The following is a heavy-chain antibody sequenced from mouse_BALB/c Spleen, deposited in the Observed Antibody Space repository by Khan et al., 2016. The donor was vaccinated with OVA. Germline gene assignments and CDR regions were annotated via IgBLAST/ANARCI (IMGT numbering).Heavy chain of an antibody. D-gene: IGHD2-10*02. J-gene: IGHJ3*01. CDR2: INPSTGYT. CDR3: ANHGSISAWLTY. Sequence: QVRLQQSGAELAKPGASVKMSCKASGYTFTSYWMHWVKQRPGQGLEWIGYINPSTGYTEYNQRFKDKATLTADKSSSTAYMQLSSLTSEESAVYYCANHGSISAWLTYWGQGTLVTVAA. CDR1: GYTFTSYW. V-gene: IGHV1-7*01.